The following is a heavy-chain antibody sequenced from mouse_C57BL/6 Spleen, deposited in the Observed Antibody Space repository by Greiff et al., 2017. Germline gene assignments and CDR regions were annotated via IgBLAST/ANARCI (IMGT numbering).Heavy chain of an antibody. CDR2: FYPGSGSI. V-gene: IGHV1-62-2*01. CDR3: ARHEERHYYGSSYGYFDV. CDR1: GYTFTEYT. Sequence: VQLQQSGAELVKPGASVKLSCKASGYTFTEYTIHWVKQRSGQGLEWIGWFYPGSGSIKYNEKFKDKATLTADKSSSTVYMELSRLTSEDSAVYFCARHEERHYYGSSYGYFDVWGTGTTVTVSS. D-gene: IGHD1-1*01. J-gene: IGHJ1*03.